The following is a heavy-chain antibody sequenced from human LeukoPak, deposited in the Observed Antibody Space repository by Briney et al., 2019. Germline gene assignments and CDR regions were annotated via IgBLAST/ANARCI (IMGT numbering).Heavy chain of an antibody. V-gene: IGHV3-7*01. CDR1: GFTFSSYW. CDR2: IKQDGSEK. D-gene: IGHD4-11*01. Sequence: GGSLRLSCAASGFTFSSYWMSWVRQAPGKGLEWVANIKQDGSEKYYVDSVKGRFTISRDNAKNSLYLQMNSLRAEDTAVYYCARENDYSNYINYFDYWGQGTLVTVSS. J-gene: IGHJ4*02. CDR3: ARENDYSNYINYFDY.